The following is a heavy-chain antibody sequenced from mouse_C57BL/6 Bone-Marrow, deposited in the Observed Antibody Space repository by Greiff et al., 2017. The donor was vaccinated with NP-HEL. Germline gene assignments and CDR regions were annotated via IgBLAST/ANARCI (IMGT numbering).Heavy chain of an antibody. J-gene: IGHJ1*03. CDR1: GFTFSSYA. CDR3: ARDHYYGSSYWYFDV. D-gene: IGHD1-1*01. CDR2: ISDGGSYT. Sequence: EVMLVESGGGLVKPGGSLKLSCAASGFTFSSYAMSWVRQTPEKRLEWVATISDGGSYTYYPDNVKGRFTISRDNAKNNLYLQMSHLKSEDTAMYYCARDHYYGSSYWYFDVWGTGTTVTVSS. V-gene: IGHV5-4*01.